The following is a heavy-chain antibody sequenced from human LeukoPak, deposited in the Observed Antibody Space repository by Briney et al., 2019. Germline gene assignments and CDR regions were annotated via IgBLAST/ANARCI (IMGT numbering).Heavy chain of an antibody. J-gene: IGHJ6*03. CDR3: AKNFASAWNYYMDV. Sequence: GGSLRLSCTASGFTFSNYAMSWVRQAPGKGLQWVSDIRASGDTTHYADSVKGRFTISRDNSKNTLYLQINSLRAEDTAVYYCAKNFASAWNYYMDVWGKGTTVNVSS. D-gene: IGHD6-19*01. CDR2: IRASGDTT. V-gene: IGHV3-23*01. CDR1: GFTFSNYA.